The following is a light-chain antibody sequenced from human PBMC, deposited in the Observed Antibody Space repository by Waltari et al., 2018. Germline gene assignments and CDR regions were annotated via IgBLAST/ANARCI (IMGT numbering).Light chain of an antibody. CDR3: QRYDNLPIFA. V-gene: IGKV1-33*01. J-gene: IGKJ3*01. CDR1: QAITNY. Sequence: DIQLTQSPSSLSASVGDRVTITCLASQAITNYLNWYQQRPGKAPKLLIHDASKLERGVPSRFSGSQSGTVFTLTISNLQPEDVGTYFCQRYDNLPIFAFGPGTKVDI. CDR2: DAS.